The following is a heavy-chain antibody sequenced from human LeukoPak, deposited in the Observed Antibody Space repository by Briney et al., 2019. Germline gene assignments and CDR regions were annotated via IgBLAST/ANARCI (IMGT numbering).Heavy chain of an antibody. Sequence: GGSLRLSCAASGFTFSSYAVSWVRQAPGKGLEWVSAISGSGGSTYYADSVKGRFTISRDNSKNTLYLQMNSLRAEDTAVYYCAAGVHNYFDYWGQGTLVTVSS. J-gene: IGHJ4*02. CDR1: GFTFSSYA. CDR3: AAGVHNYFDY. CDR2: ISGSGGST. V-gene: IGHV3-23*01. D-gene: IGHD6-13*01.